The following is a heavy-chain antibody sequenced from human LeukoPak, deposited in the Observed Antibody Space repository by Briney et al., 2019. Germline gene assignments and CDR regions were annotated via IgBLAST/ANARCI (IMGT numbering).Heavy chain of an antibody. CDR3: ATHGYSGYGIDS. CDR2: IYPGDSGT. D-gene: IGHD5-12*01. Sequence: GESLKISCQGSGYRFTTSWIGWVRQMPGKGLEWMGIIYPGDSGTRYSPSFQGQVTISADKSITTAYLQWSSLRASDTAMYYCATHGYSGYGIDSWGQGTLVTVSS. V-gene: IGHV5-51*01. J-gene: IGHJ4*02. CDR1: GYRFTTSW.